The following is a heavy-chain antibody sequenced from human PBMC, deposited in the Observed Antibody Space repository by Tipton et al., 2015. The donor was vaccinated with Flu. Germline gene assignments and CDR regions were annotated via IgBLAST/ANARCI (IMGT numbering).Heavy chain of an antibody. D-gene: IGHD1-26*01. CDR2: INPNSGGT. V-gene: IGHV1-2*06. Sequence: QSGPEVKKPGASVKVSCKASGYTFTGYYMHWVRQAPGQGLEWMGRINPNSGGTNYAQKFQGRVTMTRDTSISTAYMELSGLRSDDTAVYYCAALPGGSYTYYFDYWGQGTLVTVSS. CDR1: GYTFTGYY. CDR3: AALPGGSYTYYFDY. J-gene: IGHJ4*02.